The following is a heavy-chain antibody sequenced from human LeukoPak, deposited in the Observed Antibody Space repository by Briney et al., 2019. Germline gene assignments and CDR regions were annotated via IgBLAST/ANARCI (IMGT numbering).Heavy chain of an antibody. CDR3: ARAYDSSGYYSWFDP. D-gene: IGHD3-22*01. Sequence: GASVKVSCKASGYTFTSYAMHWVRQAPGQRLEWMGWIYAGNGNTKYSQKFQGRVTITRDTSASTAYMELSSLRSEDTAVYYCARAYDSSGYYSWFDPWGQGTLVTVSS. CDR1: GYTFTSYA. V-gene: IGHV1-3*01. CDR2: IYAGNGNT. J-gene: IGHJ5*02.